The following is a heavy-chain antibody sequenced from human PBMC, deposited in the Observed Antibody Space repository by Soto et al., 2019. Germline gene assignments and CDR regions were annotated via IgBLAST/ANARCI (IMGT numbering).Heavy chain of an antibody. CDR2: VSGDGNTA. CDR1: GFTFTNYG. Sequence: EGQLLESGGALVQPGGSLRLSCAGSGFTFTNYGMTWVRQAPVRGLEWVSSVSGDGNTAYYADSVRGLFTISRDNSKDTLYVQMNSLRADDTAVYYCAREASVPSLGAVWYFELWGRGPQVTVSS. CDR3: AREASVPSLGAVWYFEL. J-gene: IGHJ2*01. V-gene: IGHV3-23*01. D-gene: IGHD2-2*01.